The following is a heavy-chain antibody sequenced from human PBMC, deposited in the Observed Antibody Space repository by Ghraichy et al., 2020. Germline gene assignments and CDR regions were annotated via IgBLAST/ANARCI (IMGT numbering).Heavy chain of an antibody. CDR3: AKGEQRQLVLYYYYGMDV. V-gene: IGHV3-30*02. CDR1: GFTFSSYG. J-gene: IGHJ6*02. Sequence: GGSLRLSCAASGFTFSSYGMHWVRQAPGKGLEWVAFIRYDGSNKYYADSVKGRFTISRDNSKNTLYLQMNSLRAEDTAVYYCAKGEQRQLVLYYYYGMDVWGQGTTVTVSS. D-gene: IGHD6-13*01. CDR2: IRYDGSNK.